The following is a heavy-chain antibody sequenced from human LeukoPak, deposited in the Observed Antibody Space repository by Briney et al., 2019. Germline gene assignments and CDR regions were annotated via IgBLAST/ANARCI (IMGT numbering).Heavy chain of an antibody. CDR1: GITLSHYG. CDR3: AKDALVVVVPAYFDY. Sequence: GGSLRLSCAVSGITLSHYGMSWVRQAPGKGLEWVAGISDSGGRTNYADSVKGRFTISRDNPKNTLYLQMNSLRAEDTAVYYCAKDALVVVVPAYFDYWGQGTLVTVSS. CDR2: ISDSGGRT. V-gene: IGHV3-23*01. J-gene: IGHJ4*02. D-gene: IGHD2-2*01.